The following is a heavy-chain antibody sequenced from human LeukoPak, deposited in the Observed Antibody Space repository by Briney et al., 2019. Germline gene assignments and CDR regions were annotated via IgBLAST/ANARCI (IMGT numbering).Heavy chain of an antibody. CDR1: GFTFEDYT. J-gene: IGHJ4*02. Sequence: GGSLRLSCAASGFTFEDYTTHWVRQAPGKTLEWVSLISWDGTTYYTDSVKGRFTISRDNSKDSLYLQMDTLRSEDTAFYFCVKDLSYESSGSYFDYWGQGTLVSVS. CDR3: VKDLSYESSGSYFDY. V-gene: IGHV3-43*01. CDR2: ISWDGTT. D-gene: IGHD3-22*01.